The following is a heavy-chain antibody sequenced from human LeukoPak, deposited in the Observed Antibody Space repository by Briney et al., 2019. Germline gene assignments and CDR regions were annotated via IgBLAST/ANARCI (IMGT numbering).Heavy chain of an antibody. V-gene: IGHV1-69*04. CDR2: IIPILGIA. CDR3: ARDLHGGGTSWFVLTDAFDI. J-gene: IGHJ3*02. D-gene: IGHD3-16*01. CDR1: GGTFSSYA. Sequence: SVKVSCKASGGTFSSYAISWVRQAPGQGLEWMGRIIPILGIANYAQKFQGRVTITADKSTSTAYMELSSLRSEDTAVYYCARDLHGGGTSWFVLTDAFDIWGQGTMVTVSS.